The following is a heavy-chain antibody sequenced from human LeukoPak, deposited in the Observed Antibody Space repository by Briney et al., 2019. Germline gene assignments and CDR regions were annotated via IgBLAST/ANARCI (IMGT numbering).Heavy chain of an antibody. CDR3: ARLYRSGWYGY. V-gene: IGHV3-23*01. J-gene: IGHJ4*02. CDR2: ITGSCSNS. Sequence: PGGSLRLSCVASGFTFGTYAMSWVRQAAGKGREWVSVITGSCSNSYYADCVKGGFTISRENYKKTLYLQMNGLRAEDTAVYYCARLYRSGWYGYWGQGNVVTVSS. D-gene: IGHD6-19*01. CDR1: GFTFGTYA.